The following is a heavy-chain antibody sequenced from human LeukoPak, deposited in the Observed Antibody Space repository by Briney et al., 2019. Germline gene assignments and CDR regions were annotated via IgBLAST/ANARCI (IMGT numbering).Heavy chain of an antibody. CDR1: GGSISSYY. D-gene: IGHD2-21*02. Sequence: SETLSLTCTVSGGSISSYYWSWIRQPPGKGLEWIGYIYYSGSTNYNPSLKSRVTISVDTSKNQFSLKLSSVTAADTAVYYCARGYCGGDCSPFDPWGQGTLVTVS. CDR2: IYYSGST. J-gene: IGHJ5*02. V-gene: IGHV4-59*01. CDR3: ARGYCGGDCSPFDP.